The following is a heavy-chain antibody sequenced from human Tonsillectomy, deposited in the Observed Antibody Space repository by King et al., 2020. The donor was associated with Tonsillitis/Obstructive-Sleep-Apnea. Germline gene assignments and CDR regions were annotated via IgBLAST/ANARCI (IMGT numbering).Heavy chain of an antibody. J-gene: IGHJ4*02. D-gene: IGHD1-26*01. V-gene: IGHV3-30*18. CDR1: GFTFTYYG. CDR3: AKDSGNYQYYFDY. Sequence: VQLVESGGGVVQPGTSLRLSCGASGFTFTYYGIRWVRQAPGKGLEWVALISYDGNYKYYADSVKGRFTISRDNSKNTLYLQMSSLRAEDTAVYYCAKDSGNYQYYFDYWGQGTLLTVSS. CDR2: ISYDGNYK.